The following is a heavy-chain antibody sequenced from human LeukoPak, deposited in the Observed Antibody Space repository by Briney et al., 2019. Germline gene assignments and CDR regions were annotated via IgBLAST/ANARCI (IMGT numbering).Heavy chain of an antibody. CDR1: GGSISSYY. CDR3: ARRTPARGYSYGYDY. J-gene: IGHJ4*02. Sequence: SETLSLTCTVSGGSISSYYWSWIRQPPGKGLEWIGEINHSGSTNYNPSLKSRVTISVVTSKNQCSLKLSSVTAADTAVYYCARRTPARGYSYGYDYWGQGTLVTVSS. CDR2: INHSGST. D-gene: IGHD5-18*01. V-gene: IGHV4-34*01.